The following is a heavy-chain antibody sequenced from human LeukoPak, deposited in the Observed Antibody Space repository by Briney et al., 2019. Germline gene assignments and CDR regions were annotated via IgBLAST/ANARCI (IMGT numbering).Heavy chain of an antibody. CDR1: GFTFEDYA. CDR2: ISGDGGRT. Sequence: PGGSLRLSCAASGFTFEDYAMHWVRQAPGKGLEWVSLISGDGGRTYYADSVKGRFTISRGISENSLYLQMNSLRTEDTALYYCAKDNNYGPDYWGQGTLVTVSS. J-gene: IGHJ4*02. CDR3: AKDNNYGPDY. V-gene: IGHV3-43*02. D-gene: IGHD5-18*01.